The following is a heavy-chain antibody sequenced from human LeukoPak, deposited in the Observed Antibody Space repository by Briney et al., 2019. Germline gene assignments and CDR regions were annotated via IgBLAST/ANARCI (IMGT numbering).Heavy chain of an antibody. CDR3: ARAWYSHGAFDH. CDR1: GGSISGYY. V-gene: IGHV4-59*01. Sequence: SETLSLTCTVSGGSISGYYWSWIRQPPGKGLEWIGYIYNSGSTNYNPSLKSRVTISLDTSRNQFSLRLSSVIAADTAVYYCARAWYSHGAFDHWGQGTLVTVSS. J-gene: IGHJ4*02. D-gene: IGHD5-18*01. CDR2: IYNSGST.